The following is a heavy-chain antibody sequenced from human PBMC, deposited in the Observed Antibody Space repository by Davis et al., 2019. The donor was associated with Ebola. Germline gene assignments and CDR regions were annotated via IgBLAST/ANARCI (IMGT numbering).Heavy chain of an antibody. CDR2: FDPEDGET. V-gene: IGHV1-24*01. Sequence: ASVKVSCKVSGYTLAELSMHWVRQAPGKGLEWMGGFDPEDGETIYAQKFQGRVTMTEDTSTDTAYMELSSLRSEDTAVYYCATDSIAARPLDYWGQGTLVTVSS. J-gene: IGHJ4*02. CDR3: ATDSIAARPLDY. D-gene: IGHD6-6*01. CDR1: GYTLAELS.